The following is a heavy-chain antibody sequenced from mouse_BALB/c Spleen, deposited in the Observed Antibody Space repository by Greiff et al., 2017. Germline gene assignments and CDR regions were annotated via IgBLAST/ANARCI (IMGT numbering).Heavy chain of an antibody. Sequence: EVHLVESGGGLVQPGGSLKLSCAASGFAFSRYWMSWVRQAPGKGLEWIGEINPDSSTINYTPSLKDKFIISRDNAKNTLYLQMIKVRSEDTALYYCAGGPGTVVATDYWGQGTTLTVTS. CDR2: INPDSSTI. J-gene: IGHJ2*01. CDR1: GFAFSRYW. V-gene: IGHV4-1*02. D-gene: IGHD1-1*01. CDR3: AGGPGTVVATDY.